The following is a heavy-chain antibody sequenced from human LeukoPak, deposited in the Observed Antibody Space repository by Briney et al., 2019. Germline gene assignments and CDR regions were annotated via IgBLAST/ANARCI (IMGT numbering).Heavy chain of an antibody. CDR2: ISTYNGNT. V-gene: IGHV1-18*01. J-gene: IGHJ4*02. Sequence: ASVKVSCKASGYTFTSYGISWVRQAPGQGLEWMGWISTYNGNTNYAQQFQGRVTMTTDTSTSTAYMDLRSLRSDDTAMYYCARSLHTFGYWGQGTLVTVSS. D-gene: IGHD3-16*01. CDR3: ARSLHTFGY. CDR1: GYTFTSYG.